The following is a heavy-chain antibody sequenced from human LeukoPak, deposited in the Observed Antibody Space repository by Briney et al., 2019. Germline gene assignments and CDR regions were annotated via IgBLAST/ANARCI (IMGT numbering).Heavy chain of an antibody. CDR2: IYNSGTT. CDR3: AREGDWFPYSSCMDV. J-gene: IGHJ6*02. Sequence: SETLSLTCTVSGGSISSGGYYWSWIRQHPGKGLEWIGYIYNSGTTYYNPSLKSRVIVSVDMSKNQFSLKLTSVTAADTAVYYCAREGDWFPYSSCMDVWGQGTTVTVSS. D-gene: IGHD6-6*01. CDR1: GGSISSGGYY. V-gene: IGHV4-31*03.